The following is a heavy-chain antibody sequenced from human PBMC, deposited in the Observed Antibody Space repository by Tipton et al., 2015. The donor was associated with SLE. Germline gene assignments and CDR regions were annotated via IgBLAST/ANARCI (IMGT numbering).Heavy chain of an antibody. CDR1: GGSISSSSYY. Sequence: TLSLTCTVSGGSISSSSYYWGWIRQPPGKGLEWIGSIYYSGSTYYNPSPKSRVTISVDTSKNQFSLKLSSVTAADTAVYYCAGHGYSYGSSWGQGTLVTVSS. V-gene: IGHV4-39*07. CDR3: AGHGYSYGSS. CDR2: IYYSGST. J-gene: IGHJ4*02. D-gene: IGHD5-18*01.